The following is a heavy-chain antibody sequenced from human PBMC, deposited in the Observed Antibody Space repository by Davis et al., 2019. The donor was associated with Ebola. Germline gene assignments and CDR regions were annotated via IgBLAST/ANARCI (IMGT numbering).Heavy chain of an antibody. J-gene: IGHJ4*02. V-gene: IGHV3-23*01. CDR3: AKEGDYGDYEY. Sequence: PGGSLRLSCAASAFSFSSYSMSWVRQAPGKGLEWVSAISGSGGSTYYADSVKGRFTISRDNSKNTLYLQMNSLRAEDTAVYYCAKEGDYGDYEYWGQGTLVTVS. CDR2: ISGSGGST. D-gene: IGHD4-17*01. CDR1: AFSFSSYS.